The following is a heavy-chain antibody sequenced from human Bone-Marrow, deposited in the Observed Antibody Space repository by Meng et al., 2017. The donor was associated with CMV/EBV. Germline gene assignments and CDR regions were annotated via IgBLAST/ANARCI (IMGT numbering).Heavy chain of an antibody. CDR1: GYTFTGYY. V-gene: IGHV1-2*02. CDR3: ARELIDCSSTSCYDTLTRYYYYGMDV. Sequence: ASVKVSCKASGYTFTGYYMHWVRQAPGQGLEWMGWINPNSGGTNYAQKFQGRVTMTRDTSTSTVYMELSSLRSEDTAVYYCARELIDCSSTSCYDTLTRYYYYGMDVWGQGTTVTVSS. D-gene: IGHD2-2*01. J-gene: IGHJ6*02. CDR2: INPNSGGT.